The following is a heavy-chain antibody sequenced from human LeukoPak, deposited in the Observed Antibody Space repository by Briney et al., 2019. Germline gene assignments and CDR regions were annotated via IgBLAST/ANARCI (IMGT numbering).Heavy chain of an antibody. V-gene: IGHV3-23*01. J-gene: IGHJ4*02. Sequence: GGSLRLSCAASGFTVSSNYMSWVRQAPGKGLEWVSTISAAGGITYYADSVKGRFTISRDNSKNTLFLQMSSLRAEDTAVYYCAGYYCSSGTCRKYLDYWGQGTLVTVSS. CDR2: ISAAGGIT. D-gene: IGHD2-15*01. CDR3: AGYYCSSGTCRKYLDY. CDR1: GFTVSSNY.